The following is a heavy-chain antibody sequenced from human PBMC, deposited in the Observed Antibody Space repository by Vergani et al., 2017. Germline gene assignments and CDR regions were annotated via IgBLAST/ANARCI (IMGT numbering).Heavy chain of an antibody. CDR1: GFTFSSYA. Sequence: EVQLVESGGGLVKPGGSLRLSCAASGFTFSSYAMSWVRQAPGKGLEWVSAISGSGGSTYYADSVKGRFTISRDNSKNTLYLQMNSLRAEDTAVYYCAKARKAANTGSYYYYGMDVWGQGTTVTVSS. D-gene: IGHD2-15*01. CDR2: ISGSGGST. J-gene: IGHJ6*02. CDR3: AKARKAANTGSYYYYGMDV. V-gene: IGHV3-23*04.